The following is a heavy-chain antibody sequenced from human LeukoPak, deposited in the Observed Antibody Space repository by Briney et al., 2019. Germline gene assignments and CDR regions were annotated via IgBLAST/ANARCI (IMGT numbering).Heavy chain of an antibody. Sequence: GGSLRLSCEASNFMFSNYDMNWARQAPGKGLEWVAFIRYDGSYKNSAESVQGRFTISRDNAKNSLYLQMNSLRAEDTAVYYCARDDILTGYSADYWDQGTLVTVSS. CDR1: NFMFSNYD. J-gene: IGHJ4*02. CDR3: ARDDILTGYSADY. CDR2: IRYDGSYK. V-gene: IGHV3-30*02. D-gene: IGHD3-9*01.